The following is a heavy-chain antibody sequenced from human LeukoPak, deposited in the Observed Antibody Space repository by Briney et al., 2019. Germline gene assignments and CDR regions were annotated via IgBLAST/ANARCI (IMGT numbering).Heavy chain of an antibody. CDR2: INHSGST. CDR3: ARGLREIQLWYPGAYYFDY. J-gene: IGHJ4*02. CDR1: GGSVSGYY. Sequence: PSETLSLTCAVYGGSVSGYYWSWIRQPPGKGLEWIGEINHSGSTTYNPSLKSRVPISVDTTKNQFSLRLSSVTAADTAVYYCARGLREIQLWYPGAYYFDYWGQGTLVTVSS. D-gene: IGHD5-18*01. V-gene: IGHV4-34*01.